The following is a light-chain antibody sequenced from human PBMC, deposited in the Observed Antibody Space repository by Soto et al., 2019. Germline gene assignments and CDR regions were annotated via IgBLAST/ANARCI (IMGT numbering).Light chain of an antibody. CDR2: GAS. J-gene: IGKJ4*01. CDR1: QSVDNN. V-gene: IGKV3-20*01. CDR3: QQYGSSPALT. Sequence: EIVMAQSPATLSVSPGESATLSCRASQSVDNNVAWYQKKPGQAPRLLMYGASSRATGIPDRFSGSGSGTDFTLTISRLEPEDVAVYYCQQYGSSPALTFGGGTKVDIK.